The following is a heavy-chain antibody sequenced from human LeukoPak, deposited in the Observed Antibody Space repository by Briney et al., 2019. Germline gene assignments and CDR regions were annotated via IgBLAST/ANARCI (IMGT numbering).Heavy chain of an antibody. Sequence: GSLRLSCAASGFTFSSYSMNWIRQPPGKGLEWIGSIYYSGNTYYNPSLKSRVTISVDTSKNQFSLRLSSVTAADTAVYYCASQITMIENWFDPLGPGNPGHRLL. CDR3: ASQITMIENWFDP. V-gene: IGHV4-59*05. D-gene: IGHD3-22*01. J-gene: IGHJ5*02. CDR2: IYYSGNT. CDR1: GFTFSSYS.